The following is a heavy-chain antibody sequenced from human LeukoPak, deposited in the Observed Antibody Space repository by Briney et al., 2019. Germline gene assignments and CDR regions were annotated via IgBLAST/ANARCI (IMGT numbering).Heavy chain of an antibody. J-gene: IGHJ4*02. V-gene: IGHV5-51*01. CDR1: GYSFTTHW. Sequence: GESLQISCKGSGYSFTTHWIGWVRQVPGKGLEWMGIIYPGDSDTRYSPSFQGQVTMSVDKSLNTASLQWTSLKASDTAIYYCARPRDTGAGNSPFDLWGQGTLVTVSS. CDR2: IYPGDSDT. CDR3: ARPRDTGAGNSPFDL. D-gene: IGHD2-8*02.